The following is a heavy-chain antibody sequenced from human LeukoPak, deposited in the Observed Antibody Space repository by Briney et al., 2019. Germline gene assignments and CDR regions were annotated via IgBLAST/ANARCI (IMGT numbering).Heavy chain of an antibody. V-gene: IGHV3-21*01. CDR1: GFTFSSYW. CDR2: INTGSSHI. Sequence: GGSLRLSRAASGFTFSSYWMSWVRQAPGKGLEWVSSINTGSSHIYYADSVKGRFTISRDNAKNSVYLQMNSLRAEDTAVYYCARDPTYYLRYGYFDFWGQGILVTVSS. D-gene: IGHD1-26*01. CDR3: ARDPTYYLRYGYFDF. J-gene: IGHJ4*02.